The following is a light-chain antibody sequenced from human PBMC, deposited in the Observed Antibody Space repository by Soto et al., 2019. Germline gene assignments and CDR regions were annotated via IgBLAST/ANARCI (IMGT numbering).Light chain of an antibody. CDR3: SSYVGSNIHYV. V-gene: IGLV2-8*01. CDR2: EVS. J-gene: IGLJ1*01. CDR1: SSDVGGYNY. Sequence: QSVLTQPPSASGSPGQSVTISCTGTSSDVGGYNYVSWYQQHPGKAPKLMIYEVSKRPSGVPDRFSGSKSGNTASLTVSGLQAEDEADYYCSSYVGSNIHYVFGSGTKVTVL.